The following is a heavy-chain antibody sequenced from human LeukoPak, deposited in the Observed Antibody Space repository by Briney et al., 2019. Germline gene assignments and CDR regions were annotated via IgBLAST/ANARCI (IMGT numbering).Heavy chain of an antibody. Sequence: PGGSQRLSCAASGFTFSNYAMHWVRQAPGKGLEWVAVISHDGSNKYYADSVKGRFTISRDNSKNTLYLQMNSLRAEDTAVYYCARDDSGSTRAFDIWGQGTMVTVSS. CDR1: GFTFSNYA. J-gene: IGHJ3*02. V-gene: IGHV3-30-3*01. CDR3: ARDDSGSTRAFDI. D-gene: IGHD6-13*01. CDR2: ISHDGSNK.